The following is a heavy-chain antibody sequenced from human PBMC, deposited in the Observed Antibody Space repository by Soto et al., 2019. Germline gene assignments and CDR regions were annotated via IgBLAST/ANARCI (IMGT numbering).Heavy chain of an antibody. D-gene: IGHD3-10*01. CDR2: IYHSGST. V-gene: IGHV4-4*02. Sequence: QVQLQESGPGLVKPSGTLSLTCAVSGGSISSSNWWSWVRQPPGKGLEWIGEIYHSGSTNYNPSLESRVNISVDKSKNQFSLKLSSVTAADTAVYYCARVSITMVRGVPEQDYWGQGTLVTVSS. CDR3: ARVSITMVRGVPEQDY. J-gene: IGHJ4*02. CDR1: GGSISSSNW.